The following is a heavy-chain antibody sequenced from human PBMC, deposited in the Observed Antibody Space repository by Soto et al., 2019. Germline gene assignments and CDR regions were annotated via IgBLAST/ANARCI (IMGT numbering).Heavy chain of an antibody. V-gene: IGHV5-51*01. CDR1: GYSFINYW. D-gene: IGHD2-15*01. CDR2: IFPSDSDT. J-gene: IGHJ5*02. CDR3: ARHGRSGGSRYSGWLDP. Sequence: GESLKISCKGSGYSFINYWIGWVRQMPGKGLEWMGIIFPSDSDTRYSPSFQGQVTISADKSINTAYLQWSSLKASDTAMYYCARHGRSGGSRYSGWLDPWGQGTLVTVSS.